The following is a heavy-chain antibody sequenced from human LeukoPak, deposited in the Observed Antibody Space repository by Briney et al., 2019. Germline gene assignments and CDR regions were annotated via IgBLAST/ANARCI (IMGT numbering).Heavy chain of an antibody. J-gene: IGHJ4*02. CDR2: ISYDGRNK. V-gene: IGHV3-30*03. D-gene: IGHD2/OR15-2a*01. CDR1: VYTFSSFD. CDR3: TRGRGTIYIFDY. Sequence: GGSLRLSCAASVYTFSSFDMQWVREARGKGLEWVSVISYDGRNKYYADSGKGRFSISRDNSKSTLYLQMNSLRAEDTAVYYRTRGRGTIYIFDYWGQGTLVTVSS.